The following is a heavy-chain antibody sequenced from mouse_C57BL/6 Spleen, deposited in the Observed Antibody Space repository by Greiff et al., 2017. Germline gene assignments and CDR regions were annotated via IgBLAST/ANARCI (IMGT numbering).Heavy chain of an antibody. D-gene: IGHD2-4*01. CDR2: ISSGGSYT. V-gene: IGHV5-6*01. CDR1: GFTFSSYG. J-gene: IGHJ3*01. Sequence: EVQVVESGGDLVKPGGSLKLSCAASGFTFSSYGMSWVRQTPDKRLEWVATISSGGSYTYYPDSVKGRFTISRDNAKNTLYLQMSSLKSEDTAMYYCARPGDYAFAYWGQGTLVTVSA. CDR3: ARPGDYAFAY.